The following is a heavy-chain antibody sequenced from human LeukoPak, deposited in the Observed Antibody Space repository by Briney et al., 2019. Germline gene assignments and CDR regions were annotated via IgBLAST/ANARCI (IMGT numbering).Heavy chain of an antibody. Sequence: ASVKVSCKASGYTFTSYDINWVRQATGQGLEWMGWMNPNSGNTGYAQKFQGRVTITRNTSISTAYMELSSLRSEDTAVYYCATERSVAGTQYWGQGTLVAVSS. CDR3: ATERSVAGTQY. V-gene: IGHV1-8*03. CDR2: MNPNSGNT. CDR1: GYTFTSYD. J-gene: IGHJ4*02. D-gene: IGHD6-19*01.